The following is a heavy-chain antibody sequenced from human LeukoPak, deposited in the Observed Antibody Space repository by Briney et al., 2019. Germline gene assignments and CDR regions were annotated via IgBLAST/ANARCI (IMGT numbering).Heavy chain of an antibody. J-gene: IGHJ5*02. CDR2: IYSRVTT. CDR1: GGSISRGSYY. Sequence: SETLSLTCTVSGGSISRGSYYWSWIRQPAGKGLEWIGRIYSRVTTYNPSLKSRVTMSADTSRNHVSLTLNSVTAADTAVYYCARDSGTTGEVKFDPWGQGTLVTVSS. V-gene: IGHV4-61*02. CDR3: ARDSGTTGEVKFDP. D-gene: IGHD3-10*01.